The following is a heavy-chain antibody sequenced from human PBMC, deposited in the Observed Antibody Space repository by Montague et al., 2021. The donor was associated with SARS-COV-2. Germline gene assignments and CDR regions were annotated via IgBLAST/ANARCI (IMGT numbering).Heavy chain of an antibody. D-gene: IGHD2-2*02. CDR1: GGSFSTYS. J-gene: IGHJ6*03. Sequence: SETLSLTCALHGGSFSTYSWNWIRQPPGKGLEWIGEIHHGGSTNYNPSLKNRVTISADTSKNQFSLKLTSVAAADTAVYYCARLVDGVVPSPILGGGHYYAYYYMDVWGKGTTVTVSS. V-gene: IGHV4-34*01. CDR3: ARLVDGVVPSPILGGGHYYAYYYMDV. CDR2: IHHGGST.